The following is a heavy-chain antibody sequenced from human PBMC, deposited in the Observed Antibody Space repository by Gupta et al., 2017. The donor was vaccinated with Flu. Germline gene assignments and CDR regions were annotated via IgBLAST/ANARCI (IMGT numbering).Heavy chain of an antibody. D-gene: IGHD6-19*01. Sequence: PGKGLEWIGSIYYSGSTYYNPSLKSRVTISVDTSKNQFSLKLSSVTAADTAVYYCARQKGEAVADPRYYFDYWGQGTLVTVSS. V-gene: IGHV4-39*01. CDR3: ARQKGEAVADPRYYFDY. CDR2: IYYSGST. J-gene: IGHJ4*02.